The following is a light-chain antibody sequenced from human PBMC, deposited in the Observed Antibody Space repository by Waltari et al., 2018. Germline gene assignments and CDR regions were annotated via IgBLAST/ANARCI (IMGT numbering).Light chain of an antibody. CDR2: EVS. CDR1: SSDVGGYHY. J-gene: IGLJ3*02. Sequence: QSALTQPPSASGSPGQSVTISCPGTSSDVGGYHYVSWYQHHPGKAPKFMISEVSNRPSWGPERFCGAKSGNTAALTVSGLQAEDESDDYCSSYAGSNTWVFGGGTKLTVL. V-gene: IGLV2-8*01. CDR3: SSYAGSNTWV.